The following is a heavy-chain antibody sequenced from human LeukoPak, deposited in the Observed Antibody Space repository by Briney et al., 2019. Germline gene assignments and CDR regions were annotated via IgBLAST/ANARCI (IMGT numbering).Heavy chain of an antibody. J-gene: IGHJ5*02. V-gene: IGHV3-21*01. D-gene: IGHD6-13*01. CDR2: ISSSSSYI. CDR3: ARHAEQQLALGPCFDP. Sequence: GGSLRLSCAASGFTFSSYSMNWVRQAPGKGLEWVSSISSSSSYIYYADSVKGRFTISRDNAKNSLYLQMNSLRAEDTAVYYCARHAEQQLALGPCFDPGGQGTLVTVSS. CDR1: GFTFSSYS.